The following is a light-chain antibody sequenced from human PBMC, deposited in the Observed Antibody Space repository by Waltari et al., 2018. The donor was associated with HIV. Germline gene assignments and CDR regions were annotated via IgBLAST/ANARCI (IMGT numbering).Light chain of an antibody. CDR1: NSNIGSNT. V-gene: IGLV1-44*01. CDR2: NNN. J-gene: IGLJ2*01. Sequence: QSVLTQPPSASGTPGQRVTISCSGRNSNIGSNTVNWYQQLPGTAPKLLIYNNNRRPAGVSDRFSGSKSGTSASLAISGLQSEDEADYYCAAWDDSLNAHVLFGGGTKLTVL. CDR3: AAWDDSLNAHVL.